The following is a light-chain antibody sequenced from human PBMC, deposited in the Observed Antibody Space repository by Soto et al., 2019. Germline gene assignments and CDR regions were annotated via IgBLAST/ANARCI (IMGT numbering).Light chain of an antibody. V-gene: IGLV1-44*01. J-gene: IGLJ1*01. CDR1: SSNIGSNT. CDR3: AAWDGSLNGHV. CDR2: SNN. Sequence: QSVLTQPPSASGTPGQRVTISCSGSSSNIGSNTVNWYQQLPGTAPKLLIYSNNQRPSGVPDRFSGSKSGTSASLAISGLQSVDEADYYCAAWDGSLNGHVFGTGTKVTVL.